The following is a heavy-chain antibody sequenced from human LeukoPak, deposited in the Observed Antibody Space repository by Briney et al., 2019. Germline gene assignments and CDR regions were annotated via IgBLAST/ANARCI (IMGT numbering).Heavy chain of an antibody. CDR3: AREGPHRGTYYLNFEY. Sequence: GGSLRLSCAASGFTFSNYAMTWVRQAPGKGLEWVSTINDNGGGTYYAGSAEGRFTISRDNSKNTLYMQMNSLRAEDTAIYYCAREGPHRGTYYLNFEYWGQGTLVIVSS. CDR2: INDNGGGT. V-gene: IGHV3-23*01. CDR1: GFTFSNYA. D-gene: IGHD1-26*01. J-gene: IGHJ4*02.